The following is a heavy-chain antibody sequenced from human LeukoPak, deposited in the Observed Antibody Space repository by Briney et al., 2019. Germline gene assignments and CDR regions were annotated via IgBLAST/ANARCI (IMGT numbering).Heavy chain of an antibody. D-gene: IGHD6-19*01. J-gene: IGHJ4*02. CDR1: GFTFSSYT. CDR2: ISGSGGST. V-gene: IGHV3-23*01. Sequence: GGSLRLSCAASGFTFSSYTMSWVRQAPGKGLEWVSAISGSGGSTYYADSVKGRFTISRDNSKRTLYLQMNSLRAEDTAVYYCAKTLSYSSGWVYWGQGTLVTVSS. CDR3: AKTLSYSSGWVY.